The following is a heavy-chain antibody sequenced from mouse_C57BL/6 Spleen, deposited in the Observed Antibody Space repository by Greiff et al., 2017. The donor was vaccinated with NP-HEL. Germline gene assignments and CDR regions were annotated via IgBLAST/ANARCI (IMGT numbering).Heavy chain of an antibody. J-gene: IGHJ2*01. V-gene: IGHV5-4*01. CDR1: GFAFSSYA. D-gene: IGHD6-1*01. Sequence: EVQGVESGGDLVKPGASLKLSCAASGFAFSSYAMSWVRQTPGKRLEWVGHIYDGGSYTNYPENVKGQFTITRDNATNNLYLQMSRLTSEDSAMYYCARAARATSFDYWGQGTTLTVSS. CDR2: IYDGGSYT. CDR3: ARAARATSFDY.